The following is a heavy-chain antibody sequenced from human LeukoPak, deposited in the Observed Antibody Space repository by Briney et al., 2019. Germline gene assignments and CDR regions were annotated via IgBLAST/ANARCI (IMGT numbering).Heavy chain of an antibody. CDR1: GFTFSSYS. CDR2: ISSSSTYI. V-gene: IGHV3-21*01. Sequence: GGSLRLSCAASGFTFSSYSMNWVRQAPGKGLEWVSSISSSSTYIDYADSVKGRFTISRDSAKNPPYLQMNSLRAEDTALYYCATSAVPSNFYYYAMDVWGQGTTVTVSS. CDR3: ATSAVPSNFYYYAMDV. J-gene: IGHJ6*02.